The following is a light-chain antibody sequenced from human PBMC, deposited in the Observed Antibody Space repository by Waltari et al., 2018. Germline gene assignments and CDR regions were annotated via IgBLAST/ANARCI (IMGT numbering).Light chain of an antibody. CDR1: SSDVGDYNF. CDR2: HVN. CDR3: SSYTTSNTLWV. J-gene: IGLJ3*02. V-gene: IGLV2-14*03. Sequence: QSALTQPASVSGSPGQSITISCTGTSSDVGDYNFVSWYQQHPGKAPQLIISHVNTLPSVVSNLFSVSKSCNTASLTISELHAEDGADYYCSSYTTSNTLWVFGGGTKLTVL.